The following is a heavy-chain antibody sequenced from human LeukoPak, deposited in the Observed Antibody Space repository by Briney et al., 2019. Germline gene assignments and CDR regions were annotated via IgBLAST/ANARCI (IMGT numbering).Heavy chain of an antibody. CDR3: ARGSRLGANYFDY. V-gene: IGHV4-34*01. CDR1: GGSFSGYY. J-gene: IGHJ4*02. D-gene: IGHD3-16*01. Sequence: SETLSLTCAVYGGSFSGYYWSWIRQPPGKGLEWIGEINHSGSTNYNPSLESRVTISVDTSKNQFSLKLSSVTAADTAVYYCARGSRLGANYFDYWGQGTLVTVSS. CDR2: INHSGST.